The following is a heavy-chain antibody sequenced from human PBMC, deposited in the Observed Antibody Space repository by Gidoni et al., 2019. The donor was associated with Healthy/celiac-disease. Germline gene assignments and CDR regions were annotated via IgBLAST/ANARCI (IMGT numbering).Heavy chain of an antibody. CDR1: GGSFSGYY. J-gene: IGHJ5*02. CDR3: ARGKGYCSGGSCYTNWFDP. CDR2: INHSGST. Sequence: QVQLQQWGAGLLKPSETLSLTCAVDGGSFSGYYWSWIRQPPGKGLEWIGEINHSGSTNYNPSLKSRVTISVDTSKNQFSLKLSSVTAADTAVYYCARGKGYCSGGSCYTNWFDPWGQGTLVTVSS. V-gene: IGHV4-34*01. D-gene: IGHD2-15*01.